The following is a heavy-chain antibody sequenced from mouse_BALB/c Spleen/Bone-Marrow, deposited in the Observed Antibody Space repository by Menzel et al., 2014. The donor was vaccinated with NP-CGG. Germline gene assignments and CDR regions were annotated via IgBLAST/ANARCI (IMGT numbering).Heavy chain of an antibody. CDR2: IWAGGTT. J-gene: IGHJ3*01. V-gene: IGHV2-9*02. D-gene: IGHD1-1*01. CDR1: GFSLISYG. CDR3: ARDSDYGSTLFAY. Sequence: VKVEESGPGLVAPSQSLSIPCTVSGFSLISYGVHWVRQPPGRGLEWLGVIWAGGTTNYNSALMSRLSISKDNSKSQVFLKMNSLQTDDTAIYYCARDSDYGSTLFAYWGQGTLVTVSA.